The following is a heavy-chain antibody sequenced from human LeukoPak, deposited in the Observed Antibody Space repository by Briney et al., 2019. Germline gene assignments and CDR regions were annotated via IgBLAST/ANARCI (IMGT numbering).Heavy chain of an antibody. CDR2: IYSGGST. CDR1: GFTVSSNY. J-gene: IGHJ4*02. D-gene: IGHD4-17*01. Sequence: PGGSLRLSCAASGFTVSSNYMSWVRQAPGKGLEWVSVIYSGGSTYYADSVKGRFTISRDNSKNTLYLQMNSLRAEDTAVYYYARDRNGDYEFDYWGQETLVTVSS. CDR3: ARDRNGDYEFDY. V-gene: IGHV3-66*01.